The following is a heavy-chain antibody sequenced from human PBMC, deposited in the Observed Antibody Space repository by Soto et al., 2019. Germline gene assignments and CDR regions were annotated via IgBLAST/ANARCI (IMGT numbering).Heavy chain of an antibody. CDR2: IKSKTDGGTT. Sequence: GGALRLSCAASGFPFINAWMSWVRQAPGKGLEWVGRIKSKTDGGTTDYAAPVKGRFSISRDDSKNTVYLQMNSLKTEDTAVYYCTTAIVVPRFDPWGQGTLVTVSS. V-gene: IGHV3-15*01. J-gene: IGHJ5*02. D-gene: IGHD2-2*01. CDR1: GFPFINAW. CDR3: TTAIVVPRFDP.